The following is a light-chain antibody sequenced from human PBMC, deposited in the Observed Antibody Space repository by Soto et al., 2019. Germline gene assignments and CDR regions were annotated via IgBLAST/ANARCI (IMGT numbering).Light chain of an antibody. V-gene: IGLV2-14*03. Sequence: QCVLTQPASVSGYPGQSITLSSTGTSSDVGGYNYVSWYQHHPGKAPKLMIYDVSNRPSGVSNRFSGSKSGNTASLTISGLQPEDEADYYCSSYTTSNTRQIVFGTGTKVTVL. CDR3: SSYTTSNTRQIV. J-gene: IGLJ1*01. CDR1: SSDVGGYNY. CDR2: DVS.